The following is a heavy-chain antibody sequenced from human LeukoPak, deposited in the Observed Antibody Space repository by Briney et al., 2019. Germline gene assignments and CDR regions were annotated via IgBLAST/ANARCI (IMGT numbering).Heavy chain of an antibody. CDR1: GGSISSSAYH. Sequence: SETLSLTCTVSGGSISSSAYHWGWIRQPPGKGLEWIGSIHNSGSTYYNPSLKSRVTISVRTSKNQFSLKLNSVTAADTAVYYCTRAGSGSLWGQGTLVTVSS. J-gene: IGHJ4*02. CDR2: IHNSGST. CDR3: TRAGSGSL. D-gene: IGHD3-10*01. V-gene: IGHV4-39*01.